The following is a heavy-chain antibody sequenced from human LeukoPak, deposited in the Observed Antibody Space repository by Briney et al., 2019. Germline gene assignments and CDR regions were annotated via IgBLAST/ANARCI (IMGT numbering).Heavy chain of an antibody. Sequence: GASVKVSCKASGGTFSSYAISWVRQAPGQGLEWMGGIIPIFGTANYAQKFQGRVTITADESTSTAYMELSSLRSEDTAMYYCARDQADGDPIYYGMDVWGQGTTVTVSS. CDR2: IIPIFGTA. CDR1: GGTFSSYA. V-gene: IGHV1-69*13. D-gene: IGHD4-17*01. CDR3: ARDQADGDPIYYGMDV. J-gene: IGHJ6*02.